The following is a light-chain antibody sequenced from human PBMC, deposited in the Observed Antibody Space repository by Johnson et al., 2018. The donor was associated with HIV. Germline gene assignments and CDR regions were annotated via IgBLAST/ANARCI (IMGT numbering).Light chain of an antibody. CDR3: GTWHSALSGCGV. J-gene: IGLJ1*01. CDR2: ENN. Sequence: QSVLTQPPSVSAAPGQKVTIFCSGSSSNIGNNHVSWYQQLPGTAPKLLIYENNKRPSGIPDRFSGSKSGTSATLGITGLQTGDEADYYCGTWHSALSGCGVFGTGTRVTVL. V-gene: IGLV1-51*02. CDR1: SSNIGNNH.